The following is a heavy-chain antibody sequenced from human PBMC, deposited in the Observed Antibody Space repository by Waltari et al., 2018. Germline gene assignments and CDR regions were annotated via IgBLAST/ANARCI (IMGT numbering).Heavy chain of an antibody. V-gene: IGHV3-74*01. CDR1: GFTFSSHW. CDR2: TNGDGSST. D-gene: IGHD4-17*01. J-gene: IGHJ4*02. CDR3: SRDLQHGDFGRGRDY. Sequence: EVQLEESGGGLVQPGGSLRLSCAASGFTFSSHWMHWARQAPGKGLVWVSRTNGDGSSTSYADSVKGRFTISRDNAKNTLYLQMNSLRAEDTAVYYCSRDLQHGDFGRGRDYWGQGTLVTVSS.